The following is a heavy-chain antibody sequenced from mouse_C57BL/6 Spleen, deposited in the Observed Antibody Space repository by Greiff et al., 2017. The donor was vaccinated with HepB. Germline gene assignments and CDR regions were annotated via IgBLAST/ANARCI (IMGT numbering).Heavy chain of an antibody. CDR2: ISSGSSTI. V-gene: IGHV5-17*01. CDR1: GFTFSDYG. Sequence: VQLKESGGGLVKPGGSLKLSCAASGFTFSDYGMHWVRQAPEKGLEWVAYISSGSSTIYYADTVKGRFTISRDNAKNTLFLQMTSLRSEDTAMYYCARREAYAMDYWGQGTSVTVSS. J-gene: IGHJ4*01. CDR3: ARREAYAMDY. D-gene: IGHD3-2*02.